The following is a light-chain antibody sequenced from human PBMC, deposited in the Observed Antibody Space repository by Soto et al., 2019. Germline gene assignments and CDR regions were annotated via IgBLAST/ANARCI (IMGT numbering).Light chain of an antibody. CDR2: YDS. CDR1: NIGSKS. J-gene: IGLJ2*01. Sequence: SYELTQPPSVSVAPGQTARITCGGNNIGSKSMHWYQQKPGQAPVLVIYYDSDRPSGIPERFSGSNSGDTATLTLSTVEAGDEADYYCQVWDSSTDHVVFGGGTKLTVL. V-gene: IGLV3-21*04. CDR3: QVWDSSTDHVV.